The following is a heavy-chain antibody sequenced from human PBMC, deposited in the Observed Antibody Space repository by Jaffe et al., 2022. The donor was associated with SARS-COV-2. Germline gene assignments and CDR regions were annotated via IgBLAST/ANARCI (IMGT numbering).Heavy chain of an antibody. CDR2: FTTGGST. V-gene: IGHV3-23*01. J-gene: IGHJ4*02. CDR3: AKGQSTVDSPLDS. D-gene: IGHD4-4*01. CDR1: GFTFSTFA. Sequence: EVQLLESGGGLVQPGGSLRLSCAASGFTFSTFAMTWVRQAPGKGLEWVSSFTTGGSTYSADSVKGRFTISRDNSKNTLYLQMNSLRAEDTAVYHCAKGQSTVDSPLDSWGQGTLVTVSS.